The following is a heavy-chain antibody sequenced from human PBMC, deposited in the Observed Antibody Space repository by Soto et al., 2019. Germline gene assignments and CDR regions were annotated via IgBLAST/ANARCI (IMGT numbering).Heavy chain of an antibody. D-gene: IGHD2-2*01. J-gene: IGHJ6*02. V-gene: IGHV1-24*01. Sequence: GASVKVSCKVSGYTLTELSMHWVRQAPGKGLEWMGGFDPEDGETIYAQKFQGRVTMTEDTSTDTAYMELSSLRSEDTAVYYCATGRYCISTSCYGGVDYYYGMDFWGQGTTVTVS. CDR2: FDPEDGET. CDR3: ATGRYCISTSCYGGVDYYYGMDF. CDR1: GYTLTELS.